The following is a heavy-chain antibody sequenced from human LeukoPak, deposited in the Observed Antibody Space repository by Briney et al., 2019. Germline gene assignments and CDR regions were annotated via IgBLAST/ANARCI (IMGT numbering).Heavy chain of an antibody. V-gene: IGHV4-61*02. CDR1: GGSISSGFYY. J-gene: IGHJ6*03. Sequence: SSETLSLTCTVSGGSISSGFYYWSWIRQPAGKGLEWIGRIYTSGSTNYNPSLKSRVSTSVDTSKNQFSLKLSSVTAADTAVYYCARELSSIAASIRYYYMDVWGKGTTVTVSS. CDR3: ARELSSIAASIRYYYMDV. D-gene: IGHD6-6*01. CDR2: IYTSGST.